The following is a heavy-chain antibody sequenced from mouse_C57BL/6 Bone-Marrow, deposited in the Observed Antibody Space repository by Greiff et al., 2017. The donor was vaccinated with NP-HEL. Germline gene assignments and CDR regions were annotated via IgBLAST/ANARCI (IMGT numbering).Heavy chain of an antibody. V-gene: IGHV1-31*01. CDR1: GYSFTGYY. CDR2: IYPYNGVS. Sequence: DVKLVESGPELVKPGASVKISCKASGYSFTGYYMHWVKQSHGNILDWIGYIYPYNGVSSYNQKFKGNATSTVDKSSSTAYMELRSLTSDDSAVYYCAREGLPLYYYAMDYWGQGTSVTVSS. D-gene: IGHD2-4*01. CDR3: AREGLPLYYYAMDY. J-gene: IGHJ4*01.